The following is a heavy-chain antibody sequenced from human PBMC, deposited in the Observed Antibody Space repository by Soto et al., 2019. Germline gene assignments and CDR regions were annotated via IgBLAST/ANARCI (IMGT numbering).Heavy chain of an antibody. Sequence: ASLKVSCKASGYTFTSYAMHWVRQAPGQRLEWMGWINAGNGNTKYSQKFQGRVTITRDTSASTAYMELSSLRSEDTAVYYCARGGGRYVWFDRWGQGTLVTVCS. V-gene: IGHV1-3*01. CDR1: GYTFTSYA. CDR2: INAGNGNT. J-gene: IGHJ5*02. CDR3: ARGGGRYVWFDR. D-gene: IGHD6-19*01.